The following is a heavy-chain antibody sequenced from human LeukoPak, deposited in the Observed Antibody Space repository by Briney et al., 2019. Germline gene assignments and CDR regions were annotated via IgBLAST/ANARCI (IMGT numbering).Heavy chain of an antibody. J-gene: IGHJ4*02. CDR1: GFTFSRYW. D-gene: IGHD7-27*01. V-gene: IGHV3-7*01. CDR3: ATWGPWSYFDY. CDR2: IKEDGSEK. Sequence: GGSLRLSCAASGFTFSRYWMNWVRQAPGKGLEWVANIKEDGSEKYYVDSVKGRFTISRDNAKNSLYLQMNSLRAEDTAVYYCATWGPWSYFDYWGQGTLVTVSS.